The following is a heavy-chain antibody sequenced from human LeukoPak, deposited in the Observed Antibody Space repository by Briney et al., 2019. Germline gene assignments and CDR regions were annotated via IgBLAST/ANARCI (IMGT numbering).Heavy chain of an antibody. V-gene: IGHV3-30-3*01. CDR2: ISYDGSNK. CDR1: GFTFSSYA. Sequence: GRSLRLSCAASGFTFSSYAMHWVRQAPGKGLEWVAVISYDGSNKYYADSVKGRFTISRDNSKNTLYLQMNSLRAEDTAVYYCARLRFLEWLLFDYWGQGILVTVSS. CDR3: ARLRFLEWLLFDY. D-gene: IGHD3-3*01. J-gene: IGHJ4*02.